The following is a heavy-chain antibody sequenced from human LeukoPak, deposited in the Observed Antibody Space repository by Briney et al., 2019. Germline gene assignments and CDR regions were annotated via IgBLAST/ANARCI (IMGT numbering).Heavy chain of an antibody. CDR3: ARDYGGSSPFDY. V-gene: IGHV3-23*01. J-gene: IGHJ4*02. Sequence: PGGTLRLSCAASGFTFHSYGMSWVRQAPGKGLEWVSTISGSGDYTYYADSVKGRFTISRDNSKNSLYLHMNSLRAEDTAVYYCARDYGGSSPFDYWGQGTLVTVSS. CDR2: ISGSGDYT. CDR1: GFTFHSYG. D-gene: IGHD4-23*01.